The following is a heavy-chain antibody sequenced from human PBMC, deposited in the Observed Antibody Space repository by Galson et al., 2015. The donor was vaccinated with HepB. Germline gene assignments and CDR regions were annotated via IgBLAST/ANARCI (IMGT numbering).Heavy chain of an antibody. CDR3: ARRGGTPKNYHYHGMDV. J-gene: IGHJ6*02. CDR2: IYPGDSDT. D-gene: IGHD1-26*01. V-gene: IGHV5-51*03. CDR1: GYSFTSYW. Sequence: QSGAEVKKPGESLKISCKGSGYSFTSYWIGWVRQMPGKGLEWMGIIYPGDSDTRYSPSFQGQVTISADKSISTAYLQWSSLKASDTAIYYCARRGGTPKNYHYHGMDVWGQGTTVTVSS.